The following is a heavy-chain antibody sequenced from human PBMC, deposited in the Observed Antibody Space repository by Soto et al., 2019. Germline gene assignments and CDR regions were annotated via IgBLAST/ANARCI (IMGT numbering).Heavy chain of an antibody. CDR3: AREISLVVVPGDVFVI. CDR2: ISYDGSNK. Sequence: PGGSLRLSCAASGFTFSSYAMHWVRQAPGKGLEWVAVISYDGSNKYYADSVKGRFTISRDNSKNTLYLQMNSLRAEDTAVYYFAREISLVVVPGDVFVIWGQGTMVTVSS. D-gene: IGHD3-22*01. V-gene: IGHV3-30-3*01. CDR1: GFTFSSYA. J-gene: IGHJ3*02.